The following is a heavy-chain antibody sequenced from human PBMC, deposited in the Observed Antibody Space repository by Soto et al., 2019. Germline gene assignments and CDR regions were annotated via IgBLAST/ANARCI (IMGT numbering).Heavy chain of an antibody. D-gene: IGHD3-22*01. CDR3: ARRALAPRAHYYPYNWFDC. Sequence: GESLKISCKASGYVFTKHWIACVRQMPGKGLEWIGIIDPADSGDRYSPSFQGQVTISVDKSNTSAYLRWDNLKTSDTATYFCARRALAPRAHYYPYNWFDCWGQGT. CDR2: IDPADSGD. CDR1: GYVFTKHW. V-gene: IGHV5-51*01. J-gene: IGHJ5*01.